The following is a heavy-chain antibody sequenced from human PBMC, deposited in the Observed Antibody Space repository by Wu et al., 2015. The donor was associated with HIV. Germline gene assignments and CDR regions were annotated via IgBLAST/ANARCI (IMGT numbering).Heavy chain of an antibody. Sequence: QVQLVQSGAEVKKPGSSVKVSCKASGGIFSSYAISWVRQAPGQGPEWMGGIIPIFPTPNYAQKFQGRVTITTDDSRSTAYMELSSLRSEDTAVYYCATSKGRGYSYNSVVRLDYWGQGTLVTVSS. V-gene: IGHV1-69*05. J-gene: IGHJ4*02. CDR2: IIPIFPTP. D-gene: IGHD5-18*01. CDR1: GGIFSSYA. CDR3: ATSKGRGYSYNSVVRLDY.